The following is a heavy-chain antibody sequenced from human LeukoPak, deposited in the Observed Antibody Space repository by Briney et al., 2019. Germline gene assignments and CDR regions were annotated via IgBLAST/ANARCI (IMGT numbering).Heavy chain of an antibody. CDR3: ARAQLDDYTLKLPGVAFDI. J-gene: IGHJ3*02. CDR1: GLTFSSYA. CDR2: ISRNGDST. Sequence: GGSLRLSCAASGLTFSSYARHWVRQAPGKGREYVSAISRNGDSTYYANSVKGTFTISRDNSKHTLYLQMGRLRAEDMAVYYCARAQLDDYTLKLPGVAFDIWGQGTMVTVSS. V-gene: IGHV3-64*01. D-gene: IGHD1-1*01.